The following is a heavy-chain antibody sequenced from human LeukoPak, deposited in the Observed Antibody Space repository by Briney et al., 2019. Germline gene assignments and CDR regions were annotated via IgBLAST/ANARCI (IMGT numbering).Heavy chain of an antibody. D-gene: IGHD5-24*01. J-gene: IGHJ4*02. CDR2: ISSSGSTI. V-gene: IGHV3-11*01. CDR1: GFTFSDYY. CDR3: AKVGDGYNFHFDY. Sequence: GGSLRLSCAASGFTFSDYYMSWIRQAPGKGLEWVSYISSSGSTIYYADSVKGRFTISRDNSKNTLYLQMNSLRAEDTAVYYCAKVGDGYNFHFDYWGQGTLVTVSS.